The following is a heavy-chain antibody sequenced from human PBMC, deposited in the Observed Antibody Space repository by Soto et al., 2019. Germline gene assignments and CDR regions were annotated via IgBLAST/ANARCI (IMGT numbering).Heavy chain of an antibody. V-gene: IGHV4-34*01. Sequence: QVQLPQWGAGLLKPSETLSLPGAVYGGSLRRYYRFWIRLSPGKGLEWIGEITPSGGTNYNPSLKSILTKSEDRTQSQSSLRLASVSAADTAVYYCARSQDDGSYYYRAVWSKGTTVTVSS. CDR3: ARSQDDGSYYYRAV. CDR1: GGSLRRYY. CDR2: ITPSGGT. D-gene: IGHD1-1*01. J-gene: IGHJ6*03.